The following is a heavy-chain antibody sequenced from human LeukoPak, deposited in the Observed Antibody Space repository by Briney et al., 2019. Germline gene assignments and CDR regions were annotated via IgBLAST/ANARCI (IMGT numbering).Heavy chain of an antibody. Sequence: SVKVSCKASGGTFSSYAISWVRQAPGQGLEWMGGIIPTFGTAYYAQKFQGRVTITTDESTSTAYMELSSLRSEDTAVYYCAREGYSSGWPHADYWGQGTLVTVSS. CDR2: IIPTFGTA. CDR3: AREGYSSGWPHADY. V-gene: IGHV1-69*05. CDR1: GGTFSSYA. D-gene: IGHD6-19*01. J-gene: IGHJ4*02.